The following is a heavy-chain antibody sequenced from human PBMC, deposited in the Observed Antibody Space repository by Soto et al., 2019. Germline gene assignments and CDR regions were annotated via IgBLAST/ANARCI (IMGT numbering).Heavy chain of an antibody. V-gene: IGHV3-23*01. D-gene: IGHD3-10*01. CDR2: ISGGGDTT. J-gene: IGHJ4*02. Sequence: EVQLLESGGGLVQPGGSLRLSCAASGFTFNNYAMSWVRQAPGKGVEWGSAISGGGDTTSYADSVKGRFTVSRDGSKNTLYLQMNSLRAEDTAVYYCAKGRGGSGSLTPRVDFWGQGTLVTVSS. CDR1: GFTFNNYA. CDR3: AKGRGGSGSLTPRVDF.